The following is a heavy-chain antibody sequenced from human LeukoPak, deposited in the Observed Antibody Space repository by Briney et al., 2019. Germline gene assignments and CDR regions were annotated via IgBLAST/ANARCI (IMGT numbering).Heavy chain of an antibody. D-gene: IGHD5-12*01. CDR1: GYTFTSYY. CDR3: ARGRRLNWFDP. CDR2: INPSGGST. Sequence: ASVKVSCKASGYTFTSYYMHWVRQAPGQGLEWMGIINPSGGSTSYAQKLQGRVTMTTDTSTSTAYMELRSLRSDDTAVYYCARGRRLNWFDPWGQGTLVTVSS. V-gene: IGHV1-46*01. J-gene: IGHJ5*02.